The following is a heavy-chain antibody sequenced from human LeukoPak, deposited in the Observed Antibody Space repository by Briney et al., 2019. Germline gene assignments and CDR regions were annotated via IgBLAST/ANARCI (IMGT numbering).Heavy chain of an antibody. CDR2: ISSSSSYV. J-gene: IGHJ4*02. V-gene: IGHV3-21*01. CDR1: GFTFSSYS. CDR3: ARGRDSSGGGFDY. Sequence: GGSLRLSCAASGFTFSSYSMNWVRQAPGKGLEWVSSISSSSSYVYYADSVKGRFTISRDNAKNSLYLQMNSLRAEDTAVYYCARGRDSSGGGFDYWGQGTLVTVSS. D-gene: IGHD6-19*01.